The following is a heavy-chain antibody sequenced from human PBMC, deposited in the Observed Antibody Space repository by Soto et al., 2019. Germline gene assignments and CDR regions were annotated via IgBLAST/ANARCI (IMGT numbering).Heavy chain of an antibody. Sequence: GRSLRISCAASGFTFSNYGMHWVRQAPGKGLEWVAVIWYDGSNKYYADSVKGRFTISRDNSKNTLYLQMNSLRVEDTAVYYCVSDLIGRYGLGAFDIWGRGTMVTVSS. V-gene: IGHV3-33*01. CDR3: VSDLIGRYGLGAFDI. J-gene: IGHJ3*02. CDR2: IWYDGSNK. CDR1: GFTFSNYG. D-gene: IGHD5-18*01.